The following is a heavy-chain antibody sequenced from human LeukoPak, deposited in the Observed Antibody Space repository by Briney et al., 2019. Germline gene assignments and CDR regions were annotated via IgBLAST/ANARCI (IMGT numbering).Heavy chain of an antibody. V-gene: IGHV3-33*05. Sequence: GGSLRLSCAASGFTFSSYGMHWVRQAPGKGLKWVAFISYDGSNKYYADSVKGRFTISRDNSKNTLYLQMNSLRAEDTAVYYCARTYYDILTGYLFDYWGQGTLVTVSS. CDR1: GFTFSSYG. D-gene: IGHD3-9*01. J-gene: IGHJ4*02. CDR3: ARTYYDILTGYLFDY. CDR2: ISYDGSNK.